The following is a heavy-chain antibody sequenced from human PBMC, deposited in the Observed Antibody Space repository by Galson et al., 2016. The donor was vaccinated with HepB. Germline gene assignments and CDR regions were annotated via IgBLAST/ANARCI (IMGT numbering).Heavy chain of an antibody. CDR2: VSGSGGSL. CDR1: GFTFSSCA. CDR3: AKKSLVAGTATYVFDN. D-gene: IGHD6-19*01. J-gene: IGHJ4*02. Sequence: SLRLSCAASGFTFSSCAMSWVRQAPGKGLEWVSGVSGSGGSLYSADSGKGRFTISRDNSKNTLYLQMNSLRADDTAVYYCAKKSLVAGTATYVFDNWGQGTLVTVSS. V-gene: IGHV3-23*01.